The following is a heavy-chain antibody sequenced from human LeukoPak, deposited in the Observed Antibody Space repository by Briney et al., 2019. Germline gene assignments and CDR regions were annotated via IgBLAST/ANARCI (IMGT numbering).Heavy chain of an antibody. J-gene: IGHJ3*02. CDR3: ASLSVAMVRGGAFDI. Sequence: SETLSLTCTVSGYSISSGYYWGLIRQPPGKGLEWIGSIYRSGSTYYNPSLKSRFTISVDTAKNQFSLQLSSVTAADTAVYYCASLSVAMVRGGAFDIWGQGTMVTVSS. CDR1: GYSISSGYY. V-gene: IGHV4-38-2*02. D-gene: IGHD3-10*01. CDR2: IYRSGST.